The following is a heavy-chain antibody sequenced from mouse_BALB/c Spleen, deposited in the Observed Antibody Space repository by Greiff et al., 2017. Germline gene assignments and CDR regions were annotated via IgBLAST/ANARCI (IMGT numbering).Heavy chain of an antibody. Sequence: EVKLVESGGGLVQPGGSLRLSCATSGFTFSDFYMEWVRQPPGKRLEWIAASRNKANDYTTEYSASVKGRFIVSRDTSQSILYLQMNALRAEDTAIYYCARDANYYGSGGYFDVWGAGTTVTVSS. CDR2: SRNKANDYTT. V-gene: IGHV7-1*02. D-gene: IGHD1-1*01. J-gene: IGHJ1*01. CDR1: GFTFSDFY. CDR3: ARDANYYGSGGYFDV.